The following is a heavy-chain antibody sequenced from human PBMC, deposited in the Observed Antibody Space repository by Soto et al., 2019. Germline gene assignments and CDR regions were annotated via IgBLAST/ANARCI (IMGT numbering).Heavy chain of an antibody. CDR3: VKKSVAALDAFDV. J-gene: IGHJ3*01. D-gene: IGHD6-6*01. CDR2: ISTAGDT. Sequence: EVQLVESGGGLVQPGGSLRLSCAASGFTFSSYDMHWVRQTTGKGLEWVSVISTAGDTYYQDSVKGRFTISRENAKNSLYLQITSLRAGDTGVYYWVKKSVAALDAFDVGGEGTMVTVSS. CDR1: GFTFSSYD. V-gene: IGHV3-13*01.